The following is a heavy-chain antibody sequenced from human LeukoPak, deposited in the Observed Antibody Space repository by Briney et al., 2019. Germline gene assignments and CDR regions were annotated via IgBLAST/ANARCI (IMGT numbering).Heavy chain of an antibody. CDR2: ISSSSSYI. V-gene: IGHV3-21*01. Sequence: GGSLRLSCAASGFTFSGSAMHWVRQAPGKGLEWVSSISSSSSYIYYADSVKGRFTISRDNAKNSLYLQMNSLRAEDTAVYYCARDLRKGEWELPYYYYYGMDVWGQGTTVTVSS. CDR1: GFTFSGSA. D-gene: IGHD1-26*01. J-gene: IGHJ6*02. CDR3: ARDLRKGEWELPYYYYYGMDV.